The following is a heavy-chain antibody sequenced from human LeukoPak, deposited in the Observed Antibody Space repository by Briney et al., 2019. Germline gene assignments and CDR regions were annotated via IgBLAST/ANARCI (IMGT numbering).Heavy chain of an antibody. CDR1: GSTFSTDA. Sequence: PGRSLRLSCAASGSTFSTDAMHWVRQAPGKGLEWVAVISYDGSNKYYADSVKGRFTISRDNSKNTLYLQMNSLRAEDTAVYYCARGATVTLKHYYYYYMDVWGKGTTVTVSS. J-gene: IGHJ6*03. CDR3: ARGATVTLKHYYYYYMDV. CDR2: ISYDGSNK. V-gene: IGHV3-30*04. D-gene: IGHD4-11*01.